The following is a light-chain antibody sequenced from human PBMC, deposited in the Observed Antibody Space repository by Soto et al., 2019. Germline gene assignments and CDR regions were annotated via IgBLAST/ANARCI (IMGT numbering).Light chain of an antibody. Sequence: EIVLPQSPGTLSLSPGERATLSCRASQSVSSSYLGWYQQKPVQAPRLPIYGASSRATGIPDRFSGSGSGTDFTLTISRLEPEDFAVYYCQQYGCSPPYTFGQGTKLEIK. V-gene: IGKV3-20*01. J-gene: IGKJ2*01. CDR1: QSVSSSY. CDR3: QQYGCSPPYT. CDR2: GAS.